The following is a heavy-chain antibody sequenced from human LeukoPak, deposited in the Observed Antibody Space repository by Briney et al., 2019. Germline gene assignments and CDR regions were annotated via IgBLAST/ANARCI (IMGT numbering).Heavy chain of an antibody. J-gene: IGHJ5*02. Sequence: SETLSLTCTVPGGSISSYYWSWIRQPAGKGLEWIGRIYTSGSTNYNPSLKSRVTMSVDTSKNQFSLKLSSVTAADTAVYYCARDRVQLGHNWFDPWGQGTLVTVSS. CDR1: GGSISSYY. CDR2: IYTSGST. D-gene: IGHD5-18*01. CDR3: ARDRVQLGHNWFDP. V-gene: IGHV4-4*07.